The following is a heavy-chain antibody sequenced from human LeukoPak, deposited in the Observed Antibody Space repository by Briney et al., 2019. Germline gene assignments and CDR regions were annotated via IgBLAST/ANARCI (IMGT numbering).Heavy chain of an antibody. CDR3: ARGFGYSYGYEY. Sequence: SETLSLTCIVSGDSISGYYWSWIRQPPGKGLEWIGYIYYSGTTNYNPSLKSRLTMSLDTSKNQFSLKLSSVTAADTAVYFCARGFGYSYGYEYWGQGALVTVSS. CDR1: GDSISGYY. D-gene: IGHD5-18*01. J-gene: IGHJ4*02. V-gene: IGHV4-59*01. CDR2: IYYSGTT.